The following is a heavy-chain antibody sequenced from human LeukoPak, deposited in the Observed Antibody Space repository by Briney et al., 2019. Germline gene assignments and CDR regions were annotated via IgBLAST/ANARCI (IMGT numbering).Heavy chain of an antibody. V-gene: IGHV3-48*03. J-gene: IGHJ4*02. CDR3: AKDRMNYYDSSGSEFDY. D-gene: IGHD3-22*01. Sequence: PGGSLRLSCAASGFTFSSYEMNWVRQAPGKGLEWVSYISSSGSTIYYADSVKGRFTISRDNSKNTLYLQMNSLRAEDTAVYYCAKDRMNYYDSSGSEFDYWGQGTLVTVSS. CDR2: ISSSGSTI. CDR1: GFTFSSYE.